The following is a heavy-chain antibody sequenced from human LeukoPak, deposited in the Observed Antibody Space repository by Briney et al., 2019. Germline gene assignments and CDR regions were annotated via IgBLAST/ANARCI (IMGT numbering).Heavy chain of an antibody. CDR2: IYYSGST. Sequence: PSETLSLTCTVSGGSISSYYWSWIRQPPGKGLEWIGYIYYSGSTNYNPSLKSRVTISVDTSKNQFSLKLSSVTAADTAVYYCARMNEPGYRSSWSYIDYWGQGTLVTVSS. D-gene: IGHD6-13*01. V-gene: IGHV4-59*01. J-gene: IGHJ4*02. CDR3: ARMNEPGYRSSWSYIDY. CDR1: GGSISSYY.